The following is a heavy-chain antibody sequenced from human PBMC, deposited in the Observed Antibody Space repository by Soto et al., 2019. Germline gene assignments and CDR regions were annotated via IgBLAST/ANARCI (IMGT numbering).Heavy chain of an antibody. J-gene: IGHJ4*02. CDR3: ATTAGYYYDSSGYYYRTFGY. CDR1: GFSLSTSGVG. CDR2: IYWDDDK. V-gene: IGHV2-5*02. Sequence: SGPTLVNPTQTLTLTCTFSGFSLSTSGVGVGWIRQPPGKALEWLALIYWDDDKRYSPSLKSRLTITKDTSKNQVVLTMTNIDPVDTATYYCATTAGYYYDSSGYYYRTFGYWGQGTLVSVSS. D-gene: IGHD3-22*01.